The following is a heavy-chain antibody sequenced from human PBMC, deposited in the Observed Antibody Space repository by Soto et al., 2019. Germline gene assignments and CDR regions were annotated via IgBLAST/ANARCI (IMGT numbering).Heavy chain of an antibody. J-gene: IGHJ4*02. CDR2: INAGNGHT. CDR3: ARGSGKMLKYYDLVPGYSAPAVDY. V-gene: IGHV1-3*01. D-gene: IGHD3-9*01. CDR1: GYTFTTST. Sequence: QVQLVQSGAEVKKPGASVKVSCQASGYTFTTSTMNWVRQAPGQRLEWMGWINAGNGHTKYSQKFQGRVTITKDTSVSTADMVLTSLTSDETAVFYCARGSGKMLKYYDLVPGYSAPAVDYWGQGTLVTVSS.